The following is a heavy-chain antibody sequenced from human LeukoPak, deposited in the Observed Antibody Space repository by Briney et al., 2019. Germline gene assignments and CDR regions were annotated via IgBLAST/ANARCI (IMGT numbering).Heavy chain of an antibody. CDR2: MGSNSGDT. D-gene: IGHD3-22*01. J-gene: IGHJ6*02. CDR3: ARTPGMVVVKTFYCMDV. CDR1: GYTFTNYD. V-gene: IGHV1-8*01. Sequence: ASVKVSCKASGYTFTNYDINWVRQATGQGLEWMGWMGSNSGDTGYAQKFQGRVTMTRDTSTSTAYMELKNLRSDDTAVYYCARTPGMVVVKTFYCMDVWGQGTTVTVSS.